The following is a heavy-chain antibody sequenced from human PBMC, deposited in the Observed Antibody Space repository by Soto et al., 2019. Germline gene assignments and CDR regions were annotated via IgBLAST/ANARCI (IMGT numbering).Heavy chain of an antibody. CDR1: AVSISSYF. Sequence: SETLSLTCTVSAVSISSYFCSWFRQTPEKGLDWIRSISFSGATYSNPSLKGLAARSVETSESFRSLTLNSVTSADTAVYFCARDRRDGYKQYYEFRGQGNQDTVSS. J-gene: IGHJ4*02. CDR2: ISFSGAT. D-gene: IGHD3-16*01. V-gene: IGHV4-59*01. CDR3: ARDRRDGYKQYYEF.